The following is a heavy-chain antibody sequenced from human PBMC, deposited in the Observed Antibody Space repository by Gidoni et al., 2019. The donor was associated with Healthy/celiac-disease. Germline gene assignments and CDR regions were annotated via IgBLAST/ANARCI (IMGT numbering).Heavy chain of an antibody. V-gene: IGHV1-46*01. CDR3: ARPSYSSSATLDY. Sequence: QAPGQGLEWMGIINPSGGSTSYAQKFQGRVTMTRDTSTSTVYMELSSLRSEETAVYYCARPSYSSSATLDYWGQGTLVTVSS. CDR2: INPSGGST. J-gene: IGHJ4*02. D-gene: IGHD6-6*01.